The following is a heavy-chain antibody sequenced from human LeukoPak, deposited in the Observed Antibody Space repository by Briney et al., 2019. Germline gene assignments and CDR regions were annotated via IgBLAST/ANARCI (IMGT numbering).Heavy chain of an antibody. D-gene: IGHD1-26*01. CDR1: GYTFTSYD. J-gene: IGHJ4*02. V-gene: IGHV1-8*01. CDR2: MNPNSGNT. CDR3: ARVSDSGSYYAFPFDY. Sequence: ASVKVSCKASGYTFTSYDINWVRQATGQGLEWMGWMNPNSGNTGYAQKFQGRVTMTRNTSISTAYMELSRLRSDDTAVYYCARVSDSGSYYAFPFDYWGQGTLVTVSS.